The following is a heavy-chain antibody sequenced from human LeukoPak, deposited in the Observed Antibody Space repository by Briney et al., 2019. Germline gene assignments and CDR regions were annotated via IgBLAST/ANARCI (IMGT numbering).Heavy chain of an antibody. CDR1: GYTLTELS. V-gene: IGHV1-24*01. CDR2: FDPEDGET. D-gene: IGHD6-13*01. CDR3: ATVVRQQLVRGSYFDY. J-gene: IGHJ4*02. Sequence: ASVEVSCKVSGYTLTELSMHWVRQAPGKGLEWMGGFDPEDGETIYAQKFQGRVTMTEDTSTDTAYMELSSLRSEDTAVYYCATVVRQQLVRGSYFDYWGQGTLVTVSS.